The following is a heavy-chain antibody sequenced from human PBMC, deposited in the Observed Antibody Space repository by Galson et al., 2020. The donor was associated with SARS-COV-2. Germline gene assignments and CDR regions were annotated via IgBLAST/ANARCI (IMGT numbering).Heavy chain of an antibody. J-gene: IGHJ4*02. D-gene: IGHD3-10*01. CDR2: IWYDGSNK. Sequence: GESLKISCAASGFTFSSYGMHWVRQAPGKGLEWVAVIWYDGSNKYYADSVKGRFTISRDNSKNTLYLQMNSLRAEDTAVYYCAREVTMVRGVTRLGYWGQGTLVTVSS. V-gene: IGHV3-33*01. CDR3: AREVTMVRGVTRLGY. CDR1: GFTFSSYG.